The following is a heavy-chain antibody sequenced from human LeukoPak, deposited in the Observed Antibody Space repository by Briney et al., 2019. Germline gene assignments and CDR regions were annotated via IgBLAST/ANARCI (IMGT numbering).Heavy chain of an antibody. CDR2: IKQDGSEK. CDR3: ARARRVYYDFWSGYSIDGFDY. Sequence: GGSLRLSCAASGFTFSSYWMSWVRQAPGKGLEWVANIKQDGSEKYYVDSVKGRFTISRDNAKNSLYLQMNSLRAEDTAVYYCARARRVYYDFWSGYSIDGFDYWGQGTLVTVSS. D-gene: IGHD3-3*01. V-gene: IGHV3-7*01. CDR1: GFTFSSYW. J-gene: IGHJ4*02.